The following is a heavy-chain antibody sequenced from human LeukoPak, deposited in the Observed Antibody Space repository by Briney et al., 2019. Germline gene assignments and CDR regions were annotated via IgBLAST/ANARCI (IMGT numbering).Heavy chain of an antibody. CDR1: GGSISSYY. D-gene: IGHD6-13*01. CDR3: ARDEGIAAAGKDY. Sequence: PSETLSLTCTVSGGSISSYYWSWIRQPPGKGLEWIGYIYYSGSTNYNPSLKSRVTISVDTSKNQFSLKLSSVTAADTAVYYCARDEGIAAAGKDYWGQGTLVTVSS. CDR2: IYYSGST. V-gene: IGHV4-59*12. J-gene: IGHJ4*02.